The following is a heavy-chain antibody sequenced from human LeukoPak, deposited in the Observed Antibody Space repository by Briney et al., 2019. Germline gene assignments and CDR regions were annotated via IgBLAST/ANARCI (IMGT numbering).Heavy chain of an antibody. CDR1: GGSISSSSYY. V-gene: IGHV4-39*01. CDR3: ARLLADAKTDYFDC. CDR2: GYFSGST. D-gene: IGHD6-13*01. J-gene: IGHJ4*02. Sequence: SQTLCLTCTVSGGSISSSSYYWAWIRQPPGKGLEWVGSGYFSGSTYYNPSLQSRGTISVDTSKNQFSLKVNSVTAADTAVYYCARLLADAKTDYFDCWAPGTVVTVSS.